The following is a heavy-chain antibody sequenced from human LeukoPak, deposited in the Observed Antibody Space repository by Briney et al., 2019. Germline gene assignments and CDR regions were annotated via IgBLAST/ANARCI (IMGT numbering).Heavy chain of an antibody. CDR3: ARKPIVSSSWYYFDY. V-gene: IGHV4-38-2*02. CDR2: IYYSGSP. CDR1: GYSISSGYN. Sequence: SETLSLTCTVSGYSISSGYNWGWIRQPPGKELEWIGSIYYSGSPYYNPSLKSRVTISVDTSNNQFSLKLSSVTAADTAVYYCARKPIVSSSWYYFDYWGQGTLVTVSS. D-gene: IGHD6-13*01. J-gene: IGHJ4*02.